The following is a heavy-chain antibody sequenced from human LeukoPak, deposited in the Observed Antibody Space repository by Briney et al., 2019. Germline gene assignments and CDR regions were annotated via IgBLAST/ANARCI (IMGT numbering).Heavy chain of an antibody. CDR2: ISYDGSNK. CDR3: ARAYYDFWSGYSNYYYYGMDV. D-gene: IGHD3-3*01. J-gene: IGHJ6*02. Sequence: GGSLRLSCAASGFTFSSYAMHWVRQAPGKGLEWVAVISYDGSNKYYADSVKGRFTISRDNSKNTLYLQMNSLRAEDTAVYYCARAYYDFWSGYSNYYYYGMDVWGQGTTVTVSS. V-gene: IGHV3-30-3*01. CDR1: GFTFSSYA.